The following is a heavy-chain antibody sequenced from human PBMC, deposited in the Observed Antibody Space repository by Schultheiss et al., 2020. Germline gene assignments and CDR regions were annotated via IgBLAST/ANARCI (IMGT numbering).Heavy chain of an antibody. Sequence: GESLKISCAASGFTFSGSAMHWVRQASGKGLEWVGRIRSKANSYATAYAASVKGRFTISRDDSKNTAYLQMNSLRAEDTAVYYCAREDNWSLDYWGQGTLVTVSS. V-gene: IGHV3-73*01. CDR3: AREDNWSLDY. CDR1: GFTFSGSA. J-gene: IGHJ4*02. CDR2: IRSKANSYAT. D-gene: IGHD1-1*01.